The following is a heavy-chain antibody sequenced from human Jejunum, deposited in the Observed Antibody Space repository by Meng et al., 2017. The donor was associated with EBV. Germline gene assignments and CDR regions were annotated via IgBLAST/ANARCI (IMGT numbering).Heavy chain of an antibody. CDR1: GGLLSSSSYY. J-gene: IGHJ4*02. D-gene: IGHD1-26*01. V-gene: IGHV4-39*01. Sequence: LQRQEAGPGLVKPSETLSLTCTVSGGLLSSSSYYWGWIRQPPGKGLEWIGTYYNSGSTYYNPSLKSRVTISVDTSKNQFSLKLISVTAADTAAYYCARQGPSGRTFDYWGQGTLVTVSS. CDR3: ARQGPSGRTFDY. CDR2: YYNSGST.